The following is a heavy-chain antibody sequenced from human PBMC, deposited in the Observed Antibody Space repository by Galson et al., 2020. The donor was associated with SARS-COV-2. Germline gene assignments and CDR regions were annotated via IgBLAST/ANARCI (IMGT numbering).Heavy chain of an antibody. CDR2: TYYRSKWGE. D-gene: IGHD6-19*01. CDR3: VRERGSGWSYWYFDL. J-gene: IGHJ2*01. Sequence: LCQTLSLTCAISGDSVSSSSAAWNWIRQSPSRGLEWLGRTYYRSKWGEDYAVSVASRITISPDTAKNQFSLQLKSVTPEDTAVYYCVRERGSGWSYWYFDLWGRGTLVTVSS. V-gene: IGHV6-1*01. CDR1: GDSVSSSSAA.